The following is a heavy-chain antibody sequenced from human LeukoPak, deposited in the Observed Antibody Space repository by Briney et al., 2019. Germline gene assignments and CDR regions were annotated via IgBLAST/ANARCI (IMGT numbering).Heavy chain of an antibody. D-gene: IGHD1-26*01. J-gene: IGHJ2*01. CDR3: ARDEPPIESGSYLGVWYFDL. Sequence: PSETLSLTCNLSRGSMSFYYWNWIRQPAGKGLEWLARIDTSRQTSYNPSLKNRVTISVDKSKNQVSIELRSVTVADTAVYYCARDEPPIESGSYLGVWYFDLWGRGTLVTISS. CDR1: RGSMSFYY. V-gene: IGHV4-4*07. CDR2: IDTSRQT.